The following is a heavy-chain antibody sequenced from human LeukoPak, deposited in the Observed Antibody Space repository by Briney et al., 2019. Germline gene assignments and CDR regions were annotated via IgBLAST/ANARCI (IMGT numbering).Heavy chain of an antibody. V-gene: IGHV4-59*01. CDR1: GDSISVYY. D-gene: IGHD3-10*01. Sequence: SETLSLTCTVSGDSISVYYWSWIRQPPGKGLEWIGYIYSSGSTNYNPSLKGRVTMSLDTSKNQFSLKLSSVTAADTAVYYCARYGSGSYRQFDFWGQGTLVTVSS. J-gene: IGHJ4*02. CDR2: IYSSGST. CDR3: ARYGSGSYRQFDF.